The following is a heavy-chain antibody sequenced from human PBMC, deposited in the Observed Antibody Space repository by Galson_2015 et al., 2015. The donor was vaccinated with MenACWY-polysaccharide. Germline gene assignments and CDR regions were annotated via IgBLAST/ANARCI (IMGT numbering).Heavy chain of an antibody. CDR2: INTNTGNP. V-gene: IGHV7-4-1*02. J-gene: IGHJ4*02. CDR3: ARDPKQTATPVPTGRIDF. Sequence: SVKVSCKASGYTFTTYAMNWVRQAPGQGLEWMGGINTNTGNPTYAQGFPGRVVFTLDASVSTAYLQISSLKAEDTAVYYCARDPKQTATPVPTGRIDFWGKGTLVTVSS. CDR1: GYTFTTYA. D-gene: IGHD4-17*01.